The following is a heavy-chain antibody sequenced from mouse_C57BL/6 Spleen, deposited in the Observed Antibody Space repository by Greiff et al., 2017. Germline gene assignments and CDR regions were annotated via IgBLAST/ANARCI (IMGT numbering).Heavy chain of an antibody. D-gene: IGHD4-1*01. V-gene: IGHV1-50*01. CDR2: IDPSDSYT. CDR3: ARRGLANWDAYLDY. J-gene: IGHJ2*01. Sequence: QVQLQQPGAELVKPGASVKLSCKASGYTFTSYWMQWVKQRPGQGLEWIGEIDPSDSYTNYNQKFKGKATLTVDTSSSTAYMQLSSLTSEDSAVYYCARRGLANWDAYLDYWGQGTTLTVSS. CDR1: GYTFTSYW.